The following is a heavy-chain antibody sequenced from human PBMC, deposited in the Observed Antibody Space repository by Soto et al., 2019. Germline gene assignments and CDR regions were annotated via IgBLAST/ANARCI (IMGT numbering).Heavy chain of an antibody. D-gene: IGHD6-6*01. CDR2: MFASGST. CDR3: ARGRYNTGSSIPYFDN. V-gene: IGHV4-4*07. J-gene: IGHJ4*02. Sequence: QLQLQESGPGLVKPSETVSLTCTVSGDSITSYDWSWMRQPAGKGLEWIGRMFASGSTNYNPSLRSRVTLSIDRAKKPFSLKLNSVTAADTAVYFCARGRYNTGSSIPYFDNWGQGTLVTVSS. CDR1: GDSITSYD.